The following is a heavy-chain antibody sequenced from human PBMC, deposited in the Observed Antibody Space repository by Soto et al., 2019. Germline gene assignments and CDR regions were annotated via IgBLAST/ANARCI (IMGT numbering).Heavy chain of an antibody. Sequence: VKVSCKASGYTFTGYYMHWVRQAPGQGLEWMGRINPNSGGTNYAQKFQGRVTMTRDTSISTAYMELSRLRSDDTAVYYCAVSNCSGGSCYSSGYYYYYYGMDVWGQGTTVTVSS. V-gene: IGHV1-2*06. CDR1: GYTFTGYY. CDR2: INPNSGGT. J-gene: IGHJ6*02. CDR3: AVSNCSGGSCYSSGYYYYYYGMDV. D-gene: IGHD2-15*01.